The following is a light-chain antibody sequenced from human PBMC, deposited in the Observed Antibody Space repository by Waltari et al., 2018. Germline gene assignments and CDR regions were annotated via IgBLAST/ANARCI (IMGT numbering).Light chain of an antibody. V-gene: IGLV2-23*01. CDR1: SSDVGSNNL. J-gene: IGLJ1*01. CDR3: CSYAGSSTYV. CDR2: EGS. Sequence: QSALTQPASVSGSPGQSITISCTGTSSDVGSNNLVSWDQQHPGKAPKLVIYEGSKRPSGVSIRFSGSKSGKTASLTISGLQAEDEADYYCCSYAGSSTYVFGTGTKVTVL.